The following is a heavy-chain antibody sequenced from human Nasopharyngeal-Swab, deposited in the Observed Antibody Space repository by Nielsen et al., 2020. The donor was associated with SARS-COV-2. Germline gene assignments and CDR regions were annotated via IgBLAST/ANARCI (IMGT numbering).Heavy chain of an antibody. CDR2: ISSNGGST. CDR3: VKAGLGFRIAAAETGIAVAGTVGGYGMDV. CDR1: GFTFSSYA. D-gene: IGHD6-19*01. V-gene: IGHV3-64D*06. Sequence: GESLKISCSASGFTFSSYAMHWVRQAPGKGLEYVSAISSNGGSTYYADSVKGRFTISRDNSKNTLYLQMSGLRAEDTAVYYCVKAGLGFRIAAAETGIAVAGTVGGYGMDVWGQGTTVTVSS. J-gene: IGHJ6*02.